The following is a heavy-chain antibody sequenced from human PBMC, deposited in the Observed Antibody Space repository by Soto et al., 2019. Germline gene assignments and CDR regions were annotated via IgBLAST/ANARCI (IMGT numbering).Heavy chain of an antibody. D-gene: IGHD3-3*01. V-gene: IGHV1-69*12. CDR1: GGTFSNYA. Sequence: QVQLVQSGAEVKKPGSSVKVSCKASGGTFSNYALTWVRQAPGQGLEWMGGIIPIFGTPNYAPKFRGRITITADESTSTAYMELSSLRSEDTAVYYCARGVTIFGVVTTYYHYGMDAWGQGTTVTVSS. CDR3: ARGVTIFGVVTTYYHYGMDA. J-gene: IGHJ6*02. CDR2: IIPIFGTP.